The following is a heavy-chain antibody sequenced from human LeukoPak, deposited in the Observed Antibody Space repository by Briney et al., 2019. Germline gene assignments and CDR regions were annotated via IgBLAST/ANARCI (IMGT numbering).Heavy chain of an antibody. V-gene: IGHV1-69*04. CDR2: IIPILGIA. CDR1: GGTFSSYA. J-gene: IGHJ4*02. Sequence: ASVKVSCKASGGTFSSYAIRRVRQAPGQGLEWMGRIIPILGIANYAQKFQGRVTITADKSTSTAYMELSSLRSEDTAVYYCARERGELPALFDYWGQGTLVTVSS. CDR3: ARERGELPALFDY. D-gene: IGHD4-23*01.